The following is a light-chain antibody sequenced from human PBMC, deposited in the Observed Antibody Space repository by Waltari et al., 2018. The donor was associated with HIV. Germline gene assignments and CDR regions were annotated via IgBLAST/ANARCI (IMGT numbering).Light chain of an antibody. Sequence: QSVPNQAPSASGTPGQRVTIPRSCTGSNIGSNHVTRDQQFPGTAPKLLIHGDGQRPSGVPERFSGSKSATSASLAISGLRSEDEADYYCATWDDSLNGWVFGGGTKLTVL. CDR2: GDG. CDR1: GSNIGSNH. J-gene: IGLJ3*02. V-gene: IGLV1-44*01. CDR3: ATWDDSLNGWV.